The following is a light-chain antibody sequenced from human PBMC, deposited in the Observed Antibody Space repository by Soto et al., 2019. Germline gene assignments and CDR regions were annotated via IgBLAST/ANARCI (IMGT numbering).Light chain of an antibody. CDR3: QQYKSYTGT. V-gene: IGKV1-5*01. J-gene: IGKJ1*01. CDR1: QSISSW. Sequence: DIQMTQSPSTLSASVGDRVTITCRASQSISSWLAWYQQKPGKAPKLLIYDASSLESGVPSRFSGSGHAPEFTLTISSLQTDDFATYYCQQYKSYTGTFGQGTKV. CDR2: DAS.